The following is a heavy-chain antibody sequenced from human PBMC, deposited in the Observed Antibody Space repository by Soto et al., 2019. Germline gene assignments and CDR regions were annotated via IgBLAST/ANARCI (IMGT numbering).Heavy chain of an antibody. CDR2: IYYSGST. J-gene: IGHJ6*02. CDR3: ARTRSFTLGFYYGGMDV. V-gene: IGHV4-61*03. Sequence: ASEPLSLTCTVPGGSVSSGSYYWSWIRQPPGKGLEWIGYIYYSGSTNYNPSLKSRVTISAAKSLRTAYLQWTSLKASDTALYYCARTRSFTLGFYYGGMDVWGQGTTVTVSS. CDR1: GGSVSSGSYY. D-gene: IGHD6-6*01.